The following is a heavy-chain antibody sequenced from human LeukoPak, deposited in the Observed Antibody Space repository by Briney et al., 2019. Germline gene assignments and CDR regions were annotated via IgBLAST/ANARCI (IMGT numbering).Heavy chain of an antibody. CDR3: ARGLHDRSWYGAH. CDR1: GFTFRDYT. D-gene: IGHD6-13*01. J-gene: IGHJ4*02. CDR2: LPPDGTYQ. Sequence: GGSLRLSCAASGFTFRDYTMQWVRQAPGKGLEWVALLPPDGTYQYYADSLKGRFTISRDNFKNALYLQMNSLRPEDTAVYYCARGLHDRSWYGAHWGQGTLLSVSS. V-gene: IGHV3-30*04.